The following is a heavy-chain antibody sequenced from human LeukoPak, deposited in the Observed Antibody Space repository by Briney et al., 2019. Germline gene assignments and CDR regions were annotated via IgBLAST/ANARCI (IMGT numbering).Heavy chain of an antibody. CDR2: ISSSGSTI. Sequence: GGSLRLSCAASGFTFSDYYMSWIRQAPGKGLEWVSYISSSGSTIYYADSVKGRFTISRDNAKNSLYLQTNSLRAEDTAVYYCARDWGYCSSTSCPLDYWGQGTLVTVSS. CDR1: GFTFSDYY. CDR3: ARDWGYCSSTSCPLDY. J-gene: IGHJ4*02. V-gene: IGHV3-11*01. D-gene: IGHD2-2*01.